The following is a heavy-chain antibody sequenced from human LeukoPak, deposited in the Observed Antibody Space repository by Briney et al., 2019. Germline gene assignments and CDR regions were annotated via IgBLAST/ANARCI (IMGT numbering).Heavy chain of an antibody. CDR2: ISSSSSYI. CDR3: ARPQKTRYDSSGKGMDV. V-gene: IGHV3-21*01. D-gene: IGHD3-22*01. CDR1: GFTFSSYS. Sequence: PGGSLRLSCAASGFTFSSYSMNWVRQAPGKGLEWVSSISSSSSYIYYADSVKGRFTISRDNAKNSLYLQMNSLRAEDTAVYYCARPQKTRYDSSGKGMDVWGQGTTVIVSS. J-gene: IGHJ6*02.